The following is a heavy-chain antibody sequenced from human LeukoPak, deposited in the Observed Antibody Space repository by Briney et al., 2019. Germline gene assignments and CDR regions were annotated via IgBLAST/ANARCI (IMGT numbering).Heavy chain of an antibody. Sequence: PSETLSLTCAVYGGSFSGYYWSWIRQPPGKGLEWIGEINHSGSTNYNPSLKSRVTISVDTSKNQFSLKLSSVTAADTAVYYCARRWSSNWNYFDYWGQGTLVTVSS. CDR1: GGSFSGYY. J-gene: IGHJ4*02. D-gene: IGHD6-13*01. CDR3: ARRWSSNWNYFDY. CDR2: INHSGST. V-gene: IGHV4-34*01.